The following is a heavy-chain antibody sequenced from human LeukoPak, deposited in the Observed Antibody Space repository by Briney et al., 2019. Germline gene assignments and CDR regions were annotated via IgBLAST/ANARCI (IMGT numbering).Heavy chain of an antibody. CDR2: IYHSGST. CDR3: ARGWGRYFDY. D-gene: IGHD7-27*01. CDR1: GGSISSGGYS. Sequence: SETLSLTCAVSGGSISSGGYSWSWIRQPPGTGLEWIGYIYHSGSTYYNPSLKSRVTISVDRSKNQFSLKLSSVTAADTAVYYCARGWGRYFDYWGQGTLVTVSS. V-gene: IGHV4-30-2*01. J-gene: IGHJ4*02.